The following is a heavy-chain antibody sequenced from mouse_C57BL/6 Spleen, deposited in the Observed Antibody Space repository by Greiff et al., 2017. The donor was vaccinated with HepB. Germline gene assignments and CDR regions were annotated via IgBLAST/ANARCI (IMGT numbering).Heavy chain of an antibody. V-gene: IGHV5-9-1*02. CDR3: TRGDGSREGYAMDY. CDR1: GFTFSSYA. Sequence: EVMLVESGEGLVKPGGSLKLSCAASGFTFSSYAMSWVRQTPEKRLEWVAYISSGGDYIYYADTVKGRFTISRDNARNTLYLQMSSLKSEDTAMYYCTRGDGSREGYAMDYWGQGTSVTVSS. CDR2: ISSGGDYI. J-gene: IGHJ4*01. D-gene: IGHD1-1*01.